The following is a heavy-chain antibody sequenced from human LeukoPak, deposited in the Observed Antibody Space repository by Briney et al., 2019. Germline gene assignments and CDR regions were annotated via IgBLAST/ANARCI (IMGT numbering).Heavy chain of an antibody. Sequence: PGGSLRLSCAASGFTFSSYSMNWVRQAPGKGLEWVSSISSSSSYIYYADSVKGRFTISRDNAKNSLYLQMNSLRAEDTAVYYCARDVELLWFGESQYFDYWGQGTLVTVSS. CDR1: GFTFSSYS. V-gene: IGHV3-21*01. D-gene: IGHD3-10*01. CDR3: ARDVELLWFGESQYFDY. CDR2: ISSSSSYI. J-gene: IGHJ4*02.